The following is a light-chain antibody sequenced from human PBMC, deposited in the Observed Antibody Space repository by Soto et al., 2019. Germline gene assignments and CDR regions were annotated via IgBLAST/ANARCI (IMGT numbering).Light chain of an antibody. J-gene: IGLJ2*01. V-gene: IGLV2-14*01. CDR3: SLYTSSSTQVV. CDR1: SSDVGGYNY. Sequence: QSVLTQPASVSGSPGQSITISCTGTSSDVGGYNYVSWYQQHPGKAPKLMIYDVSNRPSGVSNRFSGSKSGNTASLTISGLQAEDEADYYCSLYTSSSTQVVFGGGTKLTVL. CDR2: DVS.